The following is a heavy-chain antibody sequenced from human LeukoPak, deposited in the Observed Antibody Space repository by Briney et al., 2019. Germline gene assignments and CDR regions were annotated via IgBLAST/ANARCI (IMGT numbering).Heavy chain of an antibody. CDR1: GFTVSGNY. D-gene: IGHD6-25*01. CDR2: IYTAGST. CDR3: AGGNTWPGLSY. J-gene: IGHJ4*02. V-gene: IGHV3-53*01. Sequence: GGSLRLSCAASGFTVSGNYMSWVRQAPGKGLEWVSVIYTAGSTYNADSVKGRFTISRDKSKNTLYLQMNTLRAEDTAVYICAGGNTWPGLSYWGQGTPLTVSS.